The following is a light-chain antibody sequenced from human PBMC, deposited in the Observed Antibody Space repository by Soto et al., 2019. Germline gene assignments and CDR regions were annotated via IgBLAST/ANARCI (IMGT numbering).Light chain of an antibody. Sequence: QSALTQPASVSGSPGQSITFSCTGTSSDIGAYNYVSWYQHHPGKAPKFLIYDVTDRPSGVSDRFSGSKSGTTASLTISGLQAEDEADYFCSSYTTINTVVVFGGGTKVTVL. J-gene: IGLJ3*02. CDR2: DVT. V-gene: IGLV2-14*03. CDR1: SSDIGAYNY. CDR3: SSYTTINTVVV.